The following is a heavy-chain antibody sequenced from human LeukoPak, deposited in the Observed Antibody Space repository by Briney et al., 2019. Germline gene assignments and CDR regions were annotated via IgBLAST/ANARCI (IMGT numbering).Heavy chain of an antibody. Sequence: PGESLRLSCAASGFTFSGYWMTWVRQAPGKGLEWVANIKQDGSETYYVDSVKGRFTISRDNARNSLYLQMNSLRAEDTAVYYCARGKGVDYWGQGILVTVSS. CDR3: ARGKGVDY. CDR2: IKQDGSET. CDR1: GFTFSGYW. V-gene: IGHV3-7*01. J-gene: IGHJ4*02.